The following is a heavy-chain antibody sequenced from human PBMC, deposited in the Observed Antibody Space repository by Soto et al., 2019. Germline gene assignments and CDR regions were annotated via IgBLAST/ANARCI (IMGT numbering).Heavy chain of an antibody. D-gene: IGHD6-19*01. CDR1: GGTFSSYA. Sequence: QVQLEQSGAEVKKPGSSVKVSCKASGGTFSSYAISWVRQAPGQGLEWMGGIIPIFGTANYAQKFQGRVTITADESTSTAYMELSSLRSEDTAVYYCARALRIAVAGTEYYYGMDVWGQGTTVTVSS. CDR2: IIPIFGTA. J-gene: IGHJ6*02. CDR3: ARALRIAVAGTEYYYGMDV. V-gene: IGHV1-69*01.